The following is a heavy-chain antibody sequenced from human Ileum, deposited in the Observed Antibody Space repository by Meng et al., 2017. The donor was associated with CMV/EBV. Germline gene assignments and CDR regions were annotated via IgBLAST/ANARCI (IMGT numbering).Heavy chain of an antibody. J-gene: IGHJ4*02. CDR3: ARENWVYDY. CDR2: IRLNSGDT. V-gene: IGHV1-2*06. CDR1: GDIFTGYY. D-gene: IGHD7-27*01. Sequence: QVQLVQSGTEMKTPGASVKVSCKASGDIFTGYYMHWFRQAPGQGLEWMGQIRLNSGDTHYAQKFQGRVTMTRDMSIITAYMELSSLMSDDTAVYYCARENWVYDYWGQGTLVTVFS.